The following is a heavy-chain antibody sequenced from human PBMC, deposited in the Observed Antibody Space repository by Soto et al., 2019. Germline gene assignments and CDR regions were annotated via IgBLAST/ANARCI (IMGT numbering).Heavy chain of an antibody. CDR3: ASVDIVATVFDY. V-gene: IGHV4-34*01. CDR1: GGSFSGYY. D-gene: IGHD5-12*01. CDR2: IYHSGST. J-gene: IGHJ4*02. Sequence: TSETLSLTCAVYGGSFSGYYWSWIRQPPGKGLEWIGEIYHSGSTNYNPSLKSRVTISVDTSKNQFSLKLSSVTAADTAVYYCASVDIVATVFDYWGQGTLVTVSS.